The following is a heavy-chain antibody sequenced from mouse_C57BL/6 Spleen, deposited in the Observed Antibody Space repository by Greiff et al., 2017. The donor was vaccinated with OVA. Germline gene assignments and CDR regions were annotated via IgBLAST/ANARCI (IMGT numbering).Heavy chain of an antibody. CDR1: GFSLTSYG. CDR3: AKTLYLASFAY. D-gene: IGHD5-5*01. J-gene: IGHJ3*01. V-gene: IGHV2-4*01. CDR2: IWSGGST. Sequence: VQVVESGPGLVQPSQSLSITCTVSGFSLTSYGVHWVRQPPGKGLEWLGVIWSGGSTDYNAAFISRLSISKDNSKSQVFFKMNSLQADDTAIYYCAKTLYLASFAYWGQGTLVTVSA.